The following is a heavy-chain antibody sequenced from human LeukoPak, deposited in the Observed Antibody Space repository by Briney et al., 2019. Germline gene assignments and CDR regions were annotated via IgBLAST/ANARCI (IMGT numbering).Heavy chain of an antibody. CDR2: ISYDGSNK. V-gene: IGHV3-30*01. J-gene: IGHJ4*02. CDR1: GFTFSSYA. Sequence: GRSLRLSCAASGFTFSSYAMHWVRQAPGKGLEWVAVISYDGSNKYYADSVKGRFTISRDNSKNTLYLRMNSLRAEDTAVYYCARGRDGYNFDYWGQGTLVTVSS. D-gene: IGHD5-24*01. CDR3: ARGRDGYNFDY.